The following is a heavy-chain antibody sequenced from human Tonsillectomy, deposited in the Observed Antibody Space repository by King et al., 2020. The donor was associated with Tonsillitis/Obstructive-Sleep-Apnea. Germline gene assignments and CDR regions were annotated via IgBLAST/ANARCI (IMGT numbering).Heavy chain of an antibody. D-gene: IGHD2-8*01. CDR1: GGPFRGYY. V-gene: IGHV4-34*01. CDR2: INHSGNT. Sequence: VQLQQWGAGLLKPSETLSLTCALYGGPFRGYYWSWIRQPPGKGLEWIGEINHSGNTDYNPSLKSRVTISVDTSKNQFSLKLTSVTAADTAVYFCGTNNGDFYYYMDVWRKGTTVTVSS. J-gene: IGHJ6*03. CDR3: GTNNGDFYYYMDV.